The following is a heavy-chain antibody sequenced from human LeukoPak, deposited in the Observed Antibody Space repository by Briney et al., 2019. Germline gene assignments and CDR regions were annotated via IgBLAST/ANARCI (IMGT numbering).Heavy chain of an antibody. J-gene: IGHJ3*02. V-gene: IGHV4-59*08. Sequence: SETLSLTCTVSGGSISRYYWSWIRQPPGKGLEWIGYIYYSGSTDYNPSLKSRVTISVDTSKNQFSLKLSSVTAADTAVYYCARPGVGSGRYGAFDIWGQGTMVTVSS. CDR1: GGSISRYY. D-gene: IGHD5-18*01. CDR2: IYYSGST. CDR3: ARPGVGSGRYGAFDI.